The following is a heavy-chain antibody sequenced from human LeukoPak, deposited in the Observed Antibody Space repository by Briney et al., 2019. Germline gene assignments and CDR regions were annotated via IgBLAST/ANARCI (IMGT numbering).Heavy chain of an antibody. CDR2: IYHSGST. J-gene: IGHJ4*02. V-gene: IGHV4-38-2*01. D-gene: IGHD5-24*01. CDR3: ARMLGYNYFDY. CDR1: GYSISSGYY. Sequence: PSETLSPTCAVSGYSISSGYYWGWIRQPPGKGLEWIGSIYHSGSTYYNPSLKSRVTISVDTSKNQFSLKLSSVTAADTAVYYCARMLGYNYFDYWGQGTLVTVSS.